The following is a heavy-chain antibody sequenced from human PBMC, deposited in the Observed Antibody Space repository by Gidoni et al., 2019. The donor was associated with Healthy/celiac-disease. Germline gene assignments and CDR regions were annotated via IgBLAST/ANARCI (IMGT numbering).Heavy chain of an antibody. V-gene: IGHV3-7*01. CDR3: ARMDIVATILRGAFDI. Sequence: EVQLVESGGGLVQPGGSLRLSCAASGFTFSSYWMRWVRQAPGKGLEWVANIKQDGSEKYYVDSVKGRFTISRDNAKNSLYLQMNSLRAEDTAVYYCARMDIVATILRGAFDIWGQGTMVTVSS. CDR2: IKQDGSEK. CDR1: GFTFSSYW. D-gene: IGHD5-12*01. J-gene: IGHJ3*02.